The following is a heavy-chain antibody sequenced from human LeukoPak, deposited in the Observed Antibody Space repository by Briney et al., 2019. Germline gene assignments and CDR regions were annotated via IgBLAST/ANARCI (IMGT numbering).Heavy chain of an antibody. CDR1: GFTVSNNY. CDR3: AREWGYYFPI. D-gene: IGHD3-3*01. V-gene: IGHV3-66*01. CDR2: IYSGGST. Sequence: GGSLRISCAASGFTVSNNYMSWVRQAPGKGLEWVSVIYSGGSTYYADSVKGRFTISRGNSKNTLYLQMNSLRAEDTAVYYCAREWGYYFPIWGQGTIVTVSS. J-gene: IGHJ3*02.